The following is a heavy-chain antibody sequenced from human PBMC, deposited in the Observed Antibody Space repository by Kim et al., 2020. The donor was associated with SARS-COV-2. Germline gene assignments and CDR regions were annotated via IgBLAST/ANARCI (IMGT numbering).Heavy chain of an antibody. CDR2: IKSKTDGGTT. CDR3: TTDTAAIVVVPVSNWFDP. J-gene: IGHJ5*02. D-gene: IGHD2-2*01. V-gene: IGHV3-15*01. Sequence: GGSLRLSCAASGFTFSNAWMSWVRQAPGKGLEWVGRIKSKTDGGTTEYAAPVKGRFTISRDDSKNTLYLQMNSLKTEDTAVYYCTTDTAAIVVVPVSNWFDPWGQGTLVTVSS. CDR1: GFTFSNAW.